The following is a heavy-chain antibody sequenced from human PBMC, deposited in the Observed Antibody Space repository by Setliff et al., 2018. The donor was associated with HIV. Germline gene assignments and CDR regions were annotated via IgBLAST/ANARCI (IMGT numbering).Heavy chain of an antibody. CDR2: VHHSGRTT. J-gene: IGHJ4*02. D-gene: IGHD1-1*01. V-gene: IGHV4-34*01. CDR1: GGPFSGYY. Sequence: PSETLSLTCAVYGGPFSGYYWGWIRQSPGKGLEWIGEVHHSGRTTNYNPSLKSRVTMSVDTSKNQFSLKLTSVTAADTGTYYCARDSEPMSGTWYDYWGQGTLVNVS. CDR3: ARDSEPMSGTWYDY.